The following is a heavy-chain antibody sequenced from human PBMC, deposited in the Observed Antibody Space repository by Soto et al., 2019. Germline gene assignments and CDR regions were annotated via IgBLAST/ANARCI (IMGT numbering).Heavy chain of an antibody. D-gene: IGHD4-17*01. Sequence: EVQLVESGGGSVQPGGSLRLSCAASGFTFSSYWIHWVRQVPGKGLVWVSRIKGDGSRTDYADSVKGRLTISRDNAKNTVYLQMNSLRDEDTAVYYCARGLPGYYGKDVWGQGTTVTVSS. V-gene: IGHV3-74*01. J-gene: IGHJ6*02. CDR1: GFTFSSYW. CDR3: ARGLPGYYGKDV. CDR2: IKGDGSRT.